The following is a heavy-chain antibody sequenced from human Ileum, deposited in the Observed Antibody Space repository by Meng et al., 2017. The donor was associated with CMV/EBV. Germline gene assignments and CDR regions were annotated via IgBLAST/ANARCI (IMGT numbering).Heavy chain of an antibody. CDR1: GCAIDSSAYY. Sequence: PGCAIDSSAYYWDWVRQSPGKGLEWIGSIFYRGYTNYNPSLKSRVAISVDTSKNQFFLNLDSVTAADTAIYYCARDNVSTSTNRLDSWGQGTLVTVSS. J-gene: IGHJ5*01. V-gene: IGHV4-39*07. CDR2: IFYRGYT. CDR3: ARDNVSTSTNRLDS. D-gene: IGHD1-14*01.